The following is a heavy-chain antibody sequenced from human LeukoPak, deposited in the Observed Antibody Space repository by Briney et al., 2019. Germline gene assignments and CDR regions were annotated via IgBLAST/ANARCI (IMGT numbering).Heavy chain of an antibody. D-gene: IGHD6-25*01. J-gene: IGHJ5*02. CDR2: IYSSGST. CDR1: GASISSDTHC. V-gene: IGHV4-61*02. CDR3: ARLYLSGSFWFDP. Sequence: SETLSLTCTVSGASISSDTHCWSWIRQPAGKGLEWIGRIYSSGSTNYNLSLKSRVTISIDTSNKQFSLKLSSVTAADTAVYYCARLYLSGSFWFDPWGQGTLVTVSS.